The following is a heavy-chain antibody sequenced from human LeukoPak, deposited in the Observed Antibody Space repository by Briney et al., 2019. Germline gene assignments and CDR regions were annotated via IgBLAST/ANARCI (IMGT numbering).Heavy chain of an antibody. D-gene: IGHD3-16*01. V-gene: IGHV3-30*02. CDR3: ASYKGGGPDEGN. J-gene: IGHJ4*02. CDR1: GFTFSSYG. Sequence: GGSLRLSCAASGFTFSSYGMHWVRQAPGKGLEWVAFIRYDGSNKYYADSVKGRFTISRDNAKNSLYLQMNSLRAEDTAVYYCASYKGGGPDEGNWGQGTLVTVSS. CDR2: IRYDGSNK.